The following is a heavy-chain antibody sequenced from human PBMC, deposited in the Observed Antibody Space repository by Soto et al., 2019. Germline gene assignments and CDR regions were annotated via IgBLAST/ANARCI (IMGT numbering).Heavy chain of an antibody. CDR3: LRYRDSAMGWFDY. CDR2: IIPILGIA. V-gene: IGHV1-69*02. CDR1: GGTFSSYT. Sequence: QVQLVQSGAEVQKPGSSVKVSCKASGGTFSSYTISWVRQAPGQGLEWMGRIIPILGIANYAQKFQGRVTITQHKYKSKDNIELSRLRSEDTAENYCLRYRDSAMGWFDYCAQGTQVTVSS. D-gene: IGHD5-18*01. J-gene: IGHJ4*02.